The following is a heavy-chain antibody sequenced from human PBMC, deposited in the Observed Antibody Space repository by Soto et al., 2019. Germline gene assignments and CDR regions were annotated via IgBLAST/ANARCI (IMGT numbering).Heavy chain of an antibody. J-gene: IGHJ6*02. D-gene: IGHD3-10*01. CDR3: ARGVGFGYYYYHMDL. CDR1: GGSVSNISDY. CDR2: ISYSGSA. V-gene: IGHV4-61*01. Sequence: QVQLQESGPGLVKPSETLSLTCTVSGGSVSNISDYWSWVRQPPGKGLEWIGYISYSGSADYNPSLGSRVTMSLDTSKNQFSLTLSSVTTADTAVYYCARGVGFGYYYYHMDLWGQGTTVTVSS.